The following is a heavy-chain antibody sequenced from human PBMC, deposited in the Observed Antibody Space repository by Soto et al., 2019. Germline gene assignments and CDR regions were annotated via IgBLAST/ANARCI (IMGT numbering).Heavy chain of an antibody. V-gene: IGHV1-2*02. CDR3: AREDAFDI. CDR2: INPNGGGT. Sequence: SVKVSCKASGYTFTGYYIHWVRQAPGQGLEWMGWINPNGGGTNYAQKFQGRVSMTRDTSISTAFMDLSRLISDDTAIYYCAREDAFDIWGQGTLVT. CDR1: GYTFTGYY. J-gene: IGHJ3*02.